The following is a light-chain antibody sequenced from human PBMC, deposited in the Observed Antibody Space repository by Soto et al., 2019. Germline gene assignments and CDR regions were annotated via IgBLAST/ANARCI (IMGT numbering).Light chain of an antibody. Sequence: DIQMTQSPSSLSASVGDRVTITCRASQSISSYLNWYQQKPGKAPKLLIYAASSLQSGVPSRFSGSGSGTDFSLTISSLQPEDVAAYYCQKYNSAPLTFGGGTKVDIK. V-gene: IGKV1-39*01. J-gene: IGKJ4*01. CDR1: QSISSY. CDR2: AAS. CDR3: QKYNSAPLT.